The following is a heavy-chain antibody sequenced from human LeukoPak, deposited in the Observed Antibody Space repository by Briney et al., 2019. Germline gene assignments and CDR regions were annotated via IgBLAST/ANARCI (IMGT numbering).Heavy chain of an antibody. CDR2: IRSKAYGVKT. Sequence: KPGRSLRLSCSASGFTFGDYAMSWFRQAPGKGLGWVGFIRSKAYGVKTEHAASVKGRFTISRDDSKSIAYLQMNSLKTEDTAVYYCTRGLIGDDFWSGYYPYYFDYWGQGTLVTVSS. CDR1: GFTFGDYA. J-gene: IGHJ4*02. CDR3: TRGLIGDDFWSGYYPYYFDY. V-gene: IGHV3-49*05. D-gene: IGHD3-3*01.